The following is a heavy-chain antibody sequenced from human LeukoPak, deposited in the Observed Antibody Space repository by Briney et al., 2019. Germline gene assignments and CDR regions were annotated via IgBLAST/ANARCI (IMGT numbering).Heavy chain of an antibody. J-gene: IGHJ4*02. Sequence: SGPTLVKPSETLSLTCTVSGYSISSGYYWGWIRQPPGKGLEWIGSIYHSGSTYYNPSLKSRVTISVDTSKNQFSLKLSSVTAADTAVYYCAADLRYLDYWGQGTLVTVSS. CDR2: IYHSGST. CDR1: GYSISSGYY. V-gene: IGHV4-38-2*02. CDR3: AADLRYLDY.